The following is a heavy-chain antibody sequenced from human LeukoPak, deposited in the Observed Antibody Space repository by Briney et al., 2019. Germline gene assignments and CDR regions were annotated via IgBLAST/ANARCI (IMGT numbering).Heavy chain of an antibody. J-gene: IGHJ6*03. V-gene: IGHV4-59*01. CDR1: GASISSYY. CDR2: IYYSGGT. D-gene: IGHD3-22*01. Sequence: PSETLSLTCSVSGASISSYYWSWIRQPPGKVLEWIGYIYYSGGTNYNPSLKSRVTMSVDTSKNQFSLRLTSVTAADTAVYYCARSDHDSSGDYYSYHYYYMDVWGTGTTVTVSS. CDR3: ARSDHDSSGDYYSYHYYYMDV.